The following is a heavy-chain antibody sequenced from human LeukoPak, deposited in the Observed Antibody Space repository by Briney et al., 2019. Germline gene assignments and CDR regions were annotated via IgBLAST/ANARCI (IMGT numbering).Heavy chain of an antibody. V-gene: IGHV1-2*02. Sequence: ASVKVSCKASGYTFIAYYMHWVRQAPGQGLEWMGWLNPSTGGTIYAQKFQGRVTMTRDMSTSTDYMELSSLRSEDTAIYYCARDNSVGDIAWWFDPWGQGTLVTVST. CDR3: ARDNSVGDIAWWFDP. CDR1: GYTFIAYY. D-gene: IGHD3-10*01. J-gene: IGHJ5*02. CDR2: LNPSTGGT.